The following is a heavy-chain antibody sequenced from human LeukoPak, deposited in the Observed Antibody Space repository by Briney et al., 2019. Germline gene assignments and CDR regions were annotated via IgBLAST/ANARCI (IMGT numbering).Heavy chain of an antibody. D-gene: IGHD5-18*01. Sequence: SETLSLTCAVYGGSFSGYYWSWIRQPPGKGLEWIGEINHSGSTNYNPSLKSRVNISVDTSKNQFSLNLSSVTAADTAVYYCARRGYSWRHRGQGTLVTVSS. J-gene: IGHJ4*02. CDR2: INHSGST. CDR3: ARRGYSWRH. V-gene: IGHV4-34*01. CDR1: GGSFSGYY.